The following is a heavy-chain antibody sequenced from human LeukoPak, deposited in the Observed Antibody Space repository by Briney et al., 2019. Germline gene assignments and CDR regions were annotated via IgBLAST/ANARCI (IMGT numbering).Heavy chain of an antibody. J-gene: IGHJ6*03. Sequence: SETLSLTCTVSGGSISSYYWSWIRQPAGKGLEWIGRIYTSGSTNYNPSLKSRVTMSVDTSKNQFSLKLSSVTAADTAVYYCASCSGGSCYSADYYYYYVDVWGKGTTVTVSS. CDR2: IYTSGST. CDR3: ASCSGGSCYSADYYYYYVDV. V-gene: IGHV4-4*07. CDR1: GGSISSYY. D-gene: IGHD2-15*01.